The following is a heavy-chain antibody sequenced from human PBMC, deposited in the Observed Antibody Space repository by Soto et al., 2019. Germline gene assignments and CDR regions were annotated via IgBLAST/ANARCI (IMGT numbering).Heavy chain of an antibody. CDR3: KRGTSETTATFY. CDR2: IFASGRT. Sequence: SETLSLTCTVSGGSISNDRWSWVRQPAGKGLEWIGRIFASGRTNYNPSLQSRVTMSVDTSKNQFSLTMTSLAAAETAVYYCKRGTSETTATFYWGQGIPVTVSS. J-gene: IGHJ4*02. V-gene: IGHV4-4*07. CDR1: GGSISNDR. D-gene: IGHD4-4*01.